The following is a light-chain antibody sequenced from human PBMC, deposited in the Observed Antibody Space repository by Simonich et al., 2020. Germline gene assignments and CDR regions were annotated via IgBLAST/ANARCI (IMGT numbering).Light chain of an antibody. CDR3: MQSIQLPLYT. CDR2: EGA. CDR1: QSLLHSDGKTY. J-gene: IGKJ2*01. V-gene: IGKV2D-29*02. Sequence: DIVMTQTPLSLSVTPGQPASISCKSNQSLLHSDGKTYLYWYLQKPGQSPQLLIYEGANRFSGVPDRFSGSGSGTDFTLKISRVEAEDVGVYYCMQSIQLPLYTFGQGTKLEIK.